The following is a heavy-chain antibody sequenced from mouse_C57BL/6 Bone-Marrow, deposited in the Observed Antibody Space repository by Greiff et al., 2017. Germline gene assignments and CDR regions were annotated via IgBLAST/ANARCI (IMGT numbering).Heavy chain of an antibody. CDR3: ASYYSNYVGDYYAMDY. V-gene: IGHV1-74*01. D-gene: IGHD2-5*01. CDR2: IHPSDSDT. J-gene: IGHJ4*01. CDR1: GYTFTSYW. Sequence: QVQLQQPGAELVKPGASVKVSCKASGYTFTSYWMHWVKQRPGQGLEWIGRIHPSDSDTNYNQKFKGKATLTVDKSSSTAYMQLSSLTSEDSAVYYCASYYSNYVGDYYAMDYWGQGTSVTVSS.